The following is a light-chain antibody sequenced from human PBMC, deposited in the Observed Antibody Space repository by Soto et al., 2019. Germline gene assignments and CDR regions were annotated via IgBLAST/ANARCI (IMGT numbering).Light chain of an antibody. CDR3: QQYNNWPRT. CDR1: QSVSSN. J-gene: IGKJ1*01. V-gene: IGKV3-15*01. CDR2: GAS. Sequence: EIVMTQSPDTLSVSPGERATLSCRASQSVSSNYLAWYQQKPGQAPRLLIYGASTRETGIPARFSGSGSGTECTLTISSLQSEDVAVYYCQQYNNWPRTFGQGTKVDIK.